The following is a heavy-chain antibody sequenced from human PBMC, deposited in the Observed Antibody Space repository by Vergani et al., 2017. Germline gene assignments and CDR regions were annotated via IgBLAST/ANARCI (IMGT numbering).Heavy chain of an antibody. CDR1: GFTFSSYE. D-gene: IGHD3-3*01. J-gene: IGHJ4*02. CDR2: ISSSGSTI. V-gene: IGHV3-48*03. CDR3: ARRGADYDFWSGYYTGFVDY. Sequence: EVQLVESGGGLVQPGGSLRLSCAASGFTFSSYEMNWVRQAPGKGLEWVSYISSSGSTIYYADSVKGRFTISRDNAKNSLYLQMNSLRAEDTAVYYCARRGADYDFWSGYYTGFVDYWGQGTLVTVSS.